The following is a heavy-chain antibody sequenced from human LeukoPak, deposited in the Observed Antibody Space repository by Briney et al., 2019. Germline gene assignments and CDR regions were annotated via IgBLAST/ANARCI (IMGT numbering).Heavy chain of an antibody. D-gene: IGHD6-19*01. CDR3: AKSSGWNYYYYYMDV. V-gene: IGHV3-21*01. CDR2: ISSSSTYI. Sequence: GGSLRLSXAASGFTFSSYAMSWVRQAPGKGLEWVSSISSSSTYIYYADSVKGRFTISRDNAKNSLYLQMNSLRAEDTAVYYCAKSSGWNYYYYYMDVWGKGTTVIASS. J-gene: IGHJ6*03. CDR1: GFTFSSYA.